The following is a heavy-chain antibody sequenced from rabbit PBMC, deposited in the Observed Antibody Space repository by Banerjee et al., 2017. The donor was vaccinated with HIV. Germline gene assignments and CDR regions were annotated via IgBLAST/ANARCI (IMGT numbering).Heavy chain of an antibody. V-gene: IGHV1S45*01. CDR1: GFSFNNKYV. J-gene: IGHJ4*01. CDR2: IAAGSSGNT. CDR3: ARDLAGVVGWNLNL. D-gene: IGHD4-1*01. Sequence: QEQLVESGGGLVQPEGSLTLTCTASGFSFNNKYVMCWVRQAPGKGPEWVACIAAGSSGNTVYATWAKGRFTISKTSSATVTLQMTSLTAADTATYFCARDLAGVVGWNLNLWGPGTLVTVS.